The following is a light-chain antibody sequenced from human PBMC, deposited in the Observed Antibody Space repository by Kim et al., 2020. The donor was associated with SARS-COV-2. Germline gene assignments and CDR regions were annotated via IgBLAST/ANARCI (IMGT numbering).Light chain of an antibody. CDR2: DVT. V-gene: IGLV2-8*01. CDR1: SSDIASYDY. Sequence: QSALTQPPSASGSPGQSVTISFTGSSSDIASYDYVSWYQQYPGKAPKLIIYDVTKRPSGVPDRFSGSKSANTASLTVSGLQAEDEADYYCSSYAGSNNGVFGGGTQLTVL. CDR3: SSYAGSNNGV. J-gene: IGLJ2*01.